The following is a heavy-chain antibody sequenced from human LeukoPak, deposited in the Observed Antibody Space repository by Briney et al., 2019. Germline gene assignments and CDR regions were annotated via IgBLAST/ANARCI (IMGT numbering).Heavy chain of an antibody. CDR2: VSAYNGNT. J-gene: IGHJ4*02. Sequence: ASVKVSCKASGYTFTSYGISWVRQAPGQGLEWMGWVSAYNGNTNYAQKLQGRVTMTTDASTSTAYMELRSLSSDDTAVYYCARGRPYYYDSSGINPLFDYWGQRTLITVSS. V-gene: IGHV1-18*01. CDR3: ARGRPYYYDSSGINPLFDY. CDR1: GYTFTSYG. D-gene: IGHD3-22*01.